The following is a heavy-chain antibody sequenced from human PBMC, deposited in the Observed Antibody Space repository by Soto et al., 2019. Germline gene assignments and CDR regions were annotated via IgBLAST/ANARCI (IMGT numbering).Heavy chain of an antibody. V-gene: IGHV3-11*01. CDR2: IGPRGSTV. Sequence: QVQLVQSGGALVTPGGSLRLSCAASGFTFNDYAMNWIRQAPGRGLEWISYIGPRGSTVYYADSVKGRFTISRDNARKSLFLQMNILRVEDTAVYYCARGTDYYPYWGQGSLVTVSS. J-gene: IGHJ4*02. CDR3: ARGTDYYPY. CDR1: GFTFNDYA.